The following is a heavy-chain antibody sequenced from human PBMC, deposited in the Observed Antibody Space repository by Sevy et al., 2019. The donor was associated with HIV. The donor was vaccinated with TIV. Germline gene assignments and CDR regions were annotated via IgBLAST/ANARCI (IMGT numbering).Heavy chain of an antibody. CDR3: ARDISTVTSNWLDP. CDR2: IYYSGST. V-gene: IGHV4-59*01. D-gene: IGHD4-4*01. J-gene: IGHJ5*02. CDR1: GGSISSYY. Sequence: SETLSLTCTVSGGSISSYYWSWIRQPPGKGLEWIGYIYYSGSTNYNPSLKSRVTISVDTSKNQFSLKLSSVTAADTAVYYCARDISTVTSNWLDPWGQGTLVTVSS.